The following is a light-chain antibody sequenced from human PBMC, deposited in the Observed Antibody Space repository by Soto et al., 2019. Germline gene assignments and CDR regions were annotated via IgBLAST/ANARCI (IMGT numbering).Light chain of an antibody. V-gene: IGLV1-40*01. CDR2: GNS. J-gene: IGLJ2*01. CDR3: QSYDSSLSVVV. CDR1: SSNIGAGYD. Sequence: QAVVTQPPSVSGAPGQRVTISCIGSSSNIGAGYDVHWYQQLPGTAPKLLIYGNSNRPSGVPDRFSGSKSGTSASLAITGLQAEDEADYYCQSYDSSLSVVVFGGGTELTVL.